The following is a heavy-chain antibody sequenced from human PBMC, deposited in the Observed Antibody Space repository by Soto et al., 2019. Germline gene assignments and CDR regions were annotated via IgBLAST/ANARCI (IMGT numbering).Heavy chain of an antibody. V-gene: IGHV4-59*01. CDR2: IYYSGST. Sequence: SETLSLTCTVSGGSISSYYWSWIRQPPGKGLEWIGYIYYSGSTNYNPSLKSRVTISVDTSKNQFSLRLSSVTAADTAVYYCARDYDGDDAFDIWGQGTMVTVSS. J-gene: IGHJ3*02. CDR3: ARDYDGDDAFDI. CDR1: GGSISSYY. D-gene: IGHD5-12*01.